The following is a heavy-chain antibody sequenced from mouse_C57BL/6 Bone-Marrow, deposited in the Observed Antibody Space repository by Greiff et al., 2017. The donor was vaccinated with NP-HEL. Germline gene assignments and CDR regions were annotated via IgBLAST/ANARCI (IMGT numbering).Heavy chain of an antibody. CDR1: GFTFSSYG. Sequence: EVQRVESGGDLVKPGGSLKLSCAASGFTFSSYGMSWVRQTPDKRLEWVATISSGGSYTYYPDSVKGRFTLYRDNAKNTLYLQMSSLKSEDTAMYYCASPYDYDVAWFAYWGQGTLVTVSA. V-gene: IGHV5-6*01. CDR2: ISSGGSYT. J-gene: IGHJ3*01. D-gene: IGHD2-4*01. CDR3: ASPYDYDVAWFAY.